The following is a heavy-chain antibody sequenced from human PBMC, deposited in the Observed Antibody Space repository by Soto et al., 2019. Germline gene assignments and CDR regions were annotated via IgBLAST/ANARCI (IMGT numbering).Heavy chain of an antibody. D-gene: IGHD6-19*01. V-gene: IGHV1-2*04. CDR2: INPNSGGT. CDR1: GYTFTGYY. CDR3: ARTGIAVAGTRYYYGMDV. Sequence: QVQLVQSGAEVKKPGASVKVSCKASGYTFTGYYMHWVRQAPGQGLVWMGWINPNSGGTNYEQKFQGWVTMTRDTSISTAYMELSRLRSDDTAVYYCARTGIAVAGTRYYYGMDVWGQGTTVTVSS. J-gene: IGHJ6*02.